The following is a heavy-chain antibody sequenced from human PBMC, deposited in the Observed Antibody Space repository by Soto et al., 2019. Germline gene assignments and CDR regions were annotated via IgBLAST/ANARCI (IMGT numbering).Heavy chain of an antibody. CDR3: AKDLTRQLAYWLDP. CDR2: INAHSGGT. Sequence: GASVKVSCKASGFSFTGYYIHWLRQAPGQGLEWMGWINAHSGGTEYAQKFQGRVTLTRDTSTAYLTLTSLTSDDTALYYCAKDLTRQLAYWLDPWGQGTQVTVSS. J-gene: IGHJ5*02. V-gene: IGHV1-2*02. D-gene: IGHD6-6*01. CDR1: GFSFTGYY.